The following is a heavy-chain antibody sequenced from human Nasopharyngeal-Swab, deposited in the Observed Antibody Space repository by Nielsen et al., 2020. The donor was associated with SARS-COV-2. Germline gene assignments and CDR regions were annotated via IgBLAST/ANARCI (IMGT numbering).Heavy chain of an antibody. V-gene: IGHV1-46*01. CDR3: ARDVGWYHAFDI. J-gene: IGHJ3*02. CDR2: INPSGGST. D-gene: IGHD6-19*01. Sequence: ASVKVSCKASGYTFTSYYMHWVRQAPGQGLEWMGIINPSGGSTSYAQKFQGRVTMTTDTSTSTAYMELRSLRSDDTAVYYCARDVGWYHAFDIWGQGTMVTVSS. CDR1: GYTFTSYY.